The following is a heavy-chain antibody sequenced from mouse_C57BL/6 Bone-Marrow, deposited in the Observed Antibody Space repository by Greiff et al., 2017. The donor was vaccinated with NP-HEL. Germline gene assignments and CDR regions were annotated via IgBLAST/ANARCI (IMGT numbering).Heavy chain of an antibody. D-gene: IGHD3-3*01. CDR3: TTGLGRGFDY. CDR1: GFNIKDDY. CDR2: IDPENGDT. V-gene: IGHV14-4*01. Sequence: EVKLQESGAELVRPGASVKLSCTASGFNIKDDYMHWVKQRPEQGLEWIGWIDPENGDTEYASKFQGKATITADTSSNTAYLQLSSLTSEDTAVYYCTTGLGRGFDYWGQGTTLTVSS. J-gene: IGHJ2*01.